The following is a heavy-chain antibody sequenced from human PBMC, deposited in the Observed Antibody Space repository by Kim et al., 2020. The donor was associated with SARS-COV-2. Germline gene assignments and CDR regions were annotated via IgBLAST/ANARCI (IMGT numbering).Heavy chain of an antibody. CDR3: ARNWGVTRNWFDP. V-gene: IGHV1-18*01. Sequence: YAQKLQGRVTMTTDTSTSTAYMELRSLRSDDTAVYYCARNWGVTRNWFDPWGQGTLVTVSS. J-gene: IGHJ5*02. D-gene: IGHD2-21*02.